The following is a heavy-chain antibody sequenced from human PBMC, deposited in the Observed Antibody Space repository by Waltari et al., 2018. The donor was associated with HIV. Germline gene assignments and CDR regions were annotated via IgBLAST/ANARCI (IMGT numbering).Heavy chain of an antibody. V-gene: IGHV3-30*03. CDR2: VTPDGIKK. CDR1: GFTFNTYA. CDR3: ATGFGEFFNFLGY. Sequence: QEELVESGGDVVQPGTSLRLSCAASGFTFNTYAMHWVRQAPGMGREGVSGVTPDGIKKFYGDSVKGLFTISRDNFKNQMYLQMNKLRIEDSAVYYCATGFGEFFNFLGYWGQGTQVTVSS. D-gene: IGHD3-10*01. J-gene: IGHJ4*02.